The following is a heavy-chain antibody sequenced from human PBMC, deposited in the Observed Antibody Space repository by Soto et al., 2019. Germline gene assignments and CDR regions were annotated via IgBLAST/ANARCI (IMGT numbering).Heavy chain of an antibody. D-gene: IGHD3-3*01. CDR1: GFTFSDYV. J-gene: IGHJ6*02. V-gene: IGHV3-23*01. CDR3: ARDRSTDFGLDV. Sequence: EVQLLESGGDLVQPGGSLRVSCVASGFTFSDYVMSWVRQVPGKGLEWVSSISDGGERTDYRDSVRGRFTISRDNARFTLHLQMNSLRVDDTAIYFCARDRSTDFGLDVWGQGTTVTVSS. CDR2: ISDGGERT.